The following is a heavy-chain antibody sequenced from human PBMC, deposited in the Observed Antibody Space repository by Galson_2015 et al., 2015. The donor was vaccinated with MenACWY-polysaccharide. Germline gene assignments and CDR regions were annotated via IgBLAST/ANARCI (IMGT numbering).Heavy chain of an antibody. CDR2: IHIGNGDT. V-gene: IGHV1-3*04. CDR1: GYTFTSFA. D-gene: IGHD6-19*01. Sequence: SVKVSCKASGYTFTSFAMHWLRQAPGQRPEWMGWIHIGNGDTKFSQKFQGRVIIARDTSATTVYMELTSLTSEDTATYYCARGSYASAWYRGHFDSWGQGTLVTVSS. CDR3: ARGSYASAWYRGHFDS. J-gene: IGHJ4*02.